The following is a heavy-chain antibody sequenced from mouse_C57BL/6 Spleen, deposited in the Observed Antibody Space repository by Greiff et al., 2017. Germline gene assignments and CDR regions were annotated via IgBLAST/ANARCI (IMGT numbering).Heavy chain of an antibody. CDR2: IDPSDSYT. D-gene: IGHD1-1*01. CDR3: ARGGTVVATRFAY. CDR1: GYTFTSYW. V-gene: IGHV1-69*01. J-gene: IGHJ3*01. Sequence: VQLQQPGAELVMPGASVKLSCKASGYTFTSYWMHWVKQRPGQGLEWIGEIDPSDSYTNYNQKFKGKSTLTVDKSSNTAYMQLSSLTSEDSAVYYCARGGTVVATRFAYWGQGTLVTVSA.